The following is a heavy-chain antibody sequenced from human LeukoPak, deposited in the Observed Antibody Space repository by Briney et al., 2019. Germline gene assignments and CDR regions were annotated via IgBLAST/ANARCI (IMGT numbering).Heavy chain of an antibody. CDR3: ARSRLQLWLRALVY. CDR1: GYTFTGYY. V-gene: IGHV1-2*02. CDR2: INPNSGGT. J-gene: IGHJ4*02. Sequence: ASVKVSCKACGYTFTGYYMHWVRHAPGQGLGWVGWINPNSGGTNYAQKFQGRVTMTRDTSISTAYMELSRLRSDDTAVYYCARSRLQLWLRALVYWGQGTLVTV. D-gene: IGHD5-18*01.